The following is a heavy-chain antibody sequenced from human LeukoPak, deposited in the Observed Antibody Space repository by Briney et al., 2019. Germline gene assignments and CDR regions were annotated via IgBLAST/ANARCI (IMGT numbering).Heavy chain of an antibody. CDR3: ARCSLSYDFWSGYYRCDAFDI. D-gene: IGHD3-3*01. Sequence: PSETLSLTCAVSGGSFSGYYWSWIRQPPGKGLEWIGEINHSGSTNYNPSLKSRVTISVDTSKNQFSLKLSSVTAADTAVYYCARCSLSYDFWSGYYRCDAFDIWGQGTMVTVSS. CDR2: INHSGST. CDR1: GGSFSGYY. V-gene: IGHV4-34*01. J-gene: IGHJ3*02.